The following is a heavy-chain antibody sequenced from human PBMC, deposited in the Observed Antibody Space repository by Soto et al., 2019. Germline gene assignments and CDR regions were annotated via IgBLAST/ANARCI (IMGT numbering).Heavy chain of an antibody. CDR2: IYYSGST. D-gene: IGHD3-3*01. CDR1: GGSISSGGYY. CDR3: ASLRGEYDFWSGYDGH. Sequence: TLSLTCTVSGGSISSGGYYWSWIRQHPGKGLEWIGYIYYSGSTYYNPSLKSRVTISVDTSKNQFSLKLSSVTAADTAVYYCASLRGEYDFWSGYDGHWGQGTLVTISS. J-gene: IGHJ4*02. V-gene: IGHV4-31*03.